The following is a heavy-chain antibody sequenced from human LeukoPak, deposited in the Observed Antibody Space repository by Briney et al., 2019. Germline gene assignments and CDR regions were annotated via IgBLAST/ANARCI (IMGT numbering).Heavy chain of an antibody. CDR2: IYYSGST. CDR1: GGSISSSSYY. D-gene: IGHD2-2*01. CDR3: ASRIGYCSSTSCYWDY. Sequence: SETLSLTCTVSGGSISSSSYYWGWIRQPPGKGLEWIGSIYYSGSTYYNPSLKSRVTISVDTSKNQFSLKLSSVTAADTAVYYCASRIGYCSSTSCYWDYWGQGTLVTVS. J-gene: IGHJ4*02. V-gene: IGHV4-39*01.